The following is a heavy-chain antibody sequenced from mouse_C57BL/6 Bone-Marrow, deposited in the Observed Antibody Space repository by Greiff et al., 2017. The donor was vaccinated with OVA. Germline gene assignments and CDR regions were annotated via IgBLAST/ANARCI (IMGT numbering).Heavy chain of an antibody. J-gene: IGHJ3*01. V-gene: IGHV5-4*01. CDR3: ARGGSSGPWFAY. D-gene: IGHD3-2*02. CDR1: GFTFSSYA. CDR2: ISDGGSYT. Sequence: EVQVVESGGGFVKPGGSLKLSCAASGFTFSSYAMSWVRQTPEKRLEWVATISDGGSYTYYPDNVKGRFTISRDNAKNNLYLQMSHLKSEDTAMYYFARGGSSGPWFAYWGQGTLVTVSA.